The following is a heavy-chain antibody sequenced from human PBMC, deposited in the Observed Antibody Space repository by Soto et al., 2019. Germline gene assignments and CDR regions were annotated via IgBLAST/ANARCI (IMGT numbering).Heavy chain of an antibody. V-gene: IGHV1-69*13. D-gene: IGHD3-10*01. Sequence: SVKVSCKASGGTFNTYAISWVRQAPGQGLEWMGGIIPLFGTTSYAEKFQGRVTITADESTTTAYMEVSSLRSEDTAVYYCARDRAGYYGSGSYPTYYYYYDMDVWGQGTTFTVSS. CDR3: ARDRAGYYGSGSYPTYYYYYDMDV. J-gene: IGHJ6*02. CDR2: IIPLFGTT. CDR1: GGTFNTYA.